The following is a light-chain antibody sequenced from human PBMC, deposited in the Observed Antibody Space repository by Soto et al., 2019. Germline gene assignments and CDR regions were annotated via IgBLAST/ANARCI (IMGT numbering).Light chain of an antibody. Sequence: DIQMTQSPSSLSASVGDRVTITCRASQSITSHFNWYQQKPGIAPNLLIYVASSLQSGVPSRFSGSGSRTDLTLTISSLQPEDFATYYCQQSYSTPITFGQGTRGEIK. J-gene: IGKJ5*01. CDR2: VAS. CDR1: QSITSH. V-gene: IGKV1-39*01. CDR3: QQSYSTPIT.